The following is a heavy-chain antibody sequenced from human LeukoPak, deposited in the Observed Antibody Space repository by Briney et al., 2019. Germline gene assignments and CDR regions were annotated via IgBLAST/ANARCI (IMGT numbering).Heavy chain of an antibody. Sequence: SETLSLTCAVSGGSISSGGYSWSWIRQPPGKGLEWIGYIYHSGSTYYNPSLKSRVTMSVDTSKNQFSLKLSSVTAADTAVYYCAREDRTSGYYCGIDYWGQGTLVTVSS. CDR3: AREDRTSGYYCGIDY. V-gene: IGHV4-30-2*01. CDR1: GGSISSGGYS. D-gene: IGHD3-22*01. CDR2: IYHSGST. J-gene: IGHJ4*02.